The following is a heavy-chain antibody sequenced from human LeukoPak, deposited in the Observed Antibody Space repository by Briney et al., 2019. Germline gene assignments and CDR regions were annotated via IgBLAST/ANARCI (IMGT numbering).Heavy chain of an antibody. J-gene: IGHJ6*03. CDR2: INHSGST. Sequence: SETLSLTCAVYGGSFSGYYWSWIRQPPGKGLEWIGEINHSGSTNYNPSLKSRVTISVDTSKNQFSLKLSSVTAADTAVYYCARVAGYSSSWYPNRYYYYYMDVWGKGTTVTVSS. CDR3: ARVAGYSSSWYPNRYYYYYMDV. D-gene: IGHD6-13*01. V-gene: IGHV4-34*01. CDR1: GGSFSGYY.